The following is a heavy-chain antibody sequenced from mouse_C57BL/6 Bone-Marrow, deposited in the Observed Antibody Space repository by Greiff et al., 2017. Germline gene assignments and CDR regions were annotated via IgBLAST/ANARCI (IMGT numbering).Heavy chain of an antibody. CDR1: GYTFTDYY. V-gene: IGHV1-19*01. D-gene: IGHD1-1*01. CDR2: INPYNGGT. Sequence: EVQLQQSGPVLVKPGASVKMSCKASGYTFTDYYMNWVKQSHGKSLEWIGVINPYNGGTSYNQKFKGKATLTVDKSSSTAYMQLSSLTYEDSASNITTVVATDYFDYWGQGTTLTVSS. CDR3: TVVATDYFDY. J-gene: IGHJ2*01.